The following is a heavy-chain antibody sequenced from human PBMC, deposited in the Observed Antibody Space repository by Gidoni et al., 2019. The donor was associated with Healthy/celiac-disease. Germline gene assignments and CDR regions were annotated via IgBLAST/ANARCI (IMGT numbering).Heavy chain of an antibody. CDR1: GFTVSSNY. CDR2: IYSGGST. V-gene: IGHV3-53*01. Sequence: EVQLVESGGGLIQPGGSLRLSCAASGFTVSSNYLSWVRQAPGKGLEWFSVIYSGGSTYYADSGKGRFTISRDNSKNTLYLQMNSLRAEDTAVYYCARDSITILGVASYYYYGMDVWGQGTTVTVSS. CDR3: ARDSITILGVASYYYYGMDV. J-gene: IGHJ6*02. D-gene: IGHD3-3*01.